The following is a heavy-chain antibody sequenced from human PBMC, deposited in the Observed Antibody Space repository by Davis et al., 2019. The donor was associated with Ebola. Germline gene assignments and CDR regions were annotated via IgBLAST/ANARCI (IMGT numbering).Heavy chain of an antibody. Sequence: MPSETLSLTCAVYGGSFSGYYWSWIRQRPGKGLEFMGEINDSGTTNYNPALKSRITISVDTSKNQFTLKLNSVTAAGTAVYYCARGAIAGTTRPYFDYWGRGSLVTVSS. V-gene: IGHV4-34*01. J-gene: IGHJ4*02. D-gene: IGHD1-20*01. CDR1: GGSFSGYY. CDR2: INDSGTT. CDR3: ARGAIAGTTRPYFDY.